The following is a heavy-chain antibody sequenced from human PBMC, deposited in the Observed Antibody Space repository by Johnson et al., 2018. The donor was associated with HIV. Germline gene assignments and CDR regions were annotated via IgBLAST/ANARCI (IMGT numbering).Heavy chain of an antibody. J-gene: IGHJ3*02. CDR2: ISYDGSNK. Sequence: QVQLVESGGGLVQPGGSLRLSCAASGFNFSSNGMFWVRQAPDKGLEWVAVISYDGSNKYYADSVKGRFTISRDNSKNTMYLQMNSLRGEDTAFYYCAKDISGYGDSVDDAFDIWCQGTMVTVSS. V-gene: IGHV3-30*18. D-gene: IGHD4-17*01. CDR1: GFNFSSNG. CDR3: AKDISGYGDSVDDAFDI.